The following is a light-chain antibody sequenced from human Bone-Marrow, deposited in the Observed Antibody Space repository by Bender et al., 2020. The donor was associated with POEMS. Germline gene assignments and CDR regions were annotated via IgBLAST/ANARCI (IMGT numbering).Light chain of an antibody. J-gene: IGLJ3*02. Sequence: QSVLTQPPSASGTPGQRVTISCSGGRSNIGSNYVYWYQQLPGTAPKLLIYSSHRRPSEVPDRFSGSRSGTSASLAISGLQSEDEADYYCAVWDDSLNGWVFGGGTKLTVL. V-gene: IGLV1-44*01. CDR2: SSH. CDR1: RSNIGSNY. CDR3: AVWDDSLNGWV.